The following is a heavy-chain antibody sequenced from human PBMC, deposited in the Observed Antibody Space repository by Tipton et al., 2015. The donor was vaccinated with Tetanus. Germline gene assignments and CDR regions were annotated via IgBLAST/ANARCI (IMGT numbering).Heavy chain of an antibody. CDR2: IYYSGST. CDR1: GGSISSSSYY. CDR3: ARDPGIASAGLWFDP. D-gene: IGHD6-13*01. Sequence: LRLSCTVSGGSISSSSYYWGWIRQPPGKGLEWIGSIYYSGSTYYNPSLKSRVTISVDTSKNQFSLRLTSVTVADTAVYYCARDPGIASAGLWFDPWGQGTLVTVSS. V-gene: IGHV4-39*07. J-gene: IGHJ5*02.